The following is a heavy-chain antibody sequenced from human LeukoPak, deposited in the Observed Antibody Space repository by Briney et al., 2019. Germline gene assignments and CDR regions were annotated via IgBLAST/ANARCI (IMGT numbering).Heavy chain of an antibody. CDR3: AREPDWFDP. CDR2: IYTSGST. Sequence: KPSQTLSLTCTVSGGSISSGSYYWSWIRQPAGKGLEWIGRIYTSGSTNYNPSLKSRVTISVDTSKNQFSLKLSSVTAADTAVYYCAREPDWFDPWGQGTLVTVSS. CDR1: GGSISSGSYY. J-gene: IGHJ5*02. V-gene: IGHV4-61*02.